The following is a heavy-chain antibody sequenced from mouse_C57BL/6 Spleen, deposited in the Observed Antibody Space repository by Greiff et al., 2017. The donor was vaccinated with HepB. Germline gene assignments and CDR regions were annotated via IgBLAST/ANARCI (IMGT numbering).Heavy chain of an antibody. CDR1: GYAFSSSW. D-gene: IGHD3-3*01. CDR2: IYPGDGDT. V-gene: IGHV1-82*01. CDR3: ARGGTSGDY. Sequence: VKLQESGPELVKPGASVKISCKASGYAFSSSWMNWVKQRPGKGLEWIGRIYPGDGDTNYNGKFKGKATLTADKSSSTAYMQLSSLTSEDSAVYFCARGGTSGDYWGQGTTLTVSS. J-gene: IGHJ2*01.